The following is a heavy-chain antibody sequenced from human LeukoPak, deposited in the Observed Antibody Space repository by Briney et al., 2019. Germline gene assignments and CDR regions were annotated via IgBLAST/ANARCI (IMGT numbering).Heavy chain of an antibody. CDR3: TTAPRGYCSGGSCSYAFDI. V-gene: IGHV3-15*01. J-gene: IGHJ3*02. CDR2: IKSKSDGGTT. CDR1: TFTFSNAW. Sequence: GGSLRLSCAASTFTFSNAWMSWVRQAPGKGLEWVGRIKSKSDGGTTDYAAPVKGRFTISRDDSKNTLYLQMNSLKTEDTAVYYCTTAPRGYCSGGSCSYAFDIWDQGTMVTVSS. D-gene: IGHD2-15*01.